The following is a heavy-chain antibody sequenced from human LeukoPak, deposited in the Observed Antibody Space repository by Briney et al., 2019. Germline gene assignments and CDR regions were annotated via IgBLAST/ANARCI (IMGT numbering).Heavy chain of an antibody. D-gene: IGHD3-22*01. J-gene: IGHJ4*02. CDR3: ARDLYYYDSSGYKLDY. Sequence: PGGALRLSCAASGFTFSDYYMSWIRQAPGKGLEWVSHISSSSSYTNYADSVKGRFTISRDKAKNSLYLQMNSLRAEDTAVYYCARDLYYYDSSGYKLDYWGQGTLVTVSS. V-gene: IGHV3-11*05. CDR2: ISSSSSYT. CDR1: GFTFSDYY.